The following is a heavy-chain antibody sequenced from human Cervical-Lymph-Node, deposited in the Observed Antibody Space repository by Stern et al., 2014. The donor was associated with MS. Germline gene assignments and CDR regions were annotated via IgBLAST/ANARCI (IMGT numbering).Heavy chain of an antibody. CDR3: ASPTSVTVGAMDA. J-gene: IGHJ6*02. CDR2: IIPIFGTA. V-gene: IGHV1-69*01. D-gene: IGHD4-17*01. Sequence: VQLEESGAEVKKPGSSVKVSCKASGGTFSTYAINWVRQAPGQGLEWMGGIIPIFGTANYAQKFQGRVSITADDATSTAYMELSSLRSEDTAMYYCASPTSVTVGAMDAWGQGTAVTVSS. CDR1: GGTFSTYA.